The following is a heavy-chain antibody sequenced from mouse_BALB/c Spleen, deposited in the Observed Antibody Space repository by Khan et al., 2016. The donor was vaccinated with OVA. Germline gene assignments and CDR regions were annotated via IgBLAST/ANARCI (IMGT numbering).Heavy chain of an antibody. CDR3: ARDGSRYNYAMDY. CDR1: GYSITSDYA. Sequence: VQLQQSGPGLVNPSQSLSLTCTVTGYSITSDYAWNWIRQFPGNKLEWMGYINYSGSTNYNPALKSRISITRDTSKNQFFLQLNSVTTEDTATHYCARDGSRYNYAMDYWGQGTSVTVSS. V-gene: IGHV3-2*02. D-gene: IGHD2-3*01. J-gene: IGHJ4*01. CDR2: INYSGST.